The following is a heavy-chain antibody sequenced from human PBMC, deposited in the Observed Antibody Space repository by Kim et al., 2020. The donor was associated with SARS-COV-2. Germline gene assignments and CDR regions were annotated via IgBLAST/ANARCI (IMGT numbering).Heavy chain of an antibody. J-gene: IGHJ5*02. CDR3: ASLRPTYAIFGVVMDWFDP. CDR1: GGSISSGGYY. D-gene: IGHD3-3*01. CDR2: IYYSGST. V-gene: IGHV4-31*03. Sequence: SETLSLTCTVSGGSISSGGYYWSWIRQHPGKGLEWIGYIYYSGSTYYNPSLMSRVTISVDTSKNQFSLKLSSVTAADTAVYYCASLRPTYAIFGVVMDWFDPWGQGTLVTVSS.